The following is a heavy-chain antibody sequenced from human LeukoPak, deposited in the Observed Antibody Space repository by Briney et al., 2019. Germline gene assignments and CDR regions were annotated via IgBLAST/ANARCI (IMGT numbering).Heavy chain of an antibody. CDR2: TDPIGGST. J-gene: IGHJ4*02. Sequence: ASVKVSCKASGYTFTNYYIHWVRQAPGQGLEWMGITDPIGGSTNYAQKFQGRVTMTRDTSINTIYMDLSNLRSDDTAVYYCAGLITQWLAYFDYWGQGTLVTVSS. V-gene: IGHV1-46*01. CDR3: AGLITQWLAYFDY. D-gene: IGHD6-19*01. CDR1: GYTFTNYY.